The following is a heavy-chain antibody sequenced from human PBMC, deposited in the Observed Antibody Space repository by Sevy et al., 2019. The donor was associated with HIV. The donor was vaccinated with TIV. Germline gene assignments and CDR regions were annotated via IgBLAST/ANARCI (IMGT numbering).Heavy chain of an antibody. Sequence: SETLSLTCTVSGGSISSYYWNWIRQSPGKGLEWIGYIYYTGSTNYNPSLKSRVTISVDTSKNQFSLKLTSVTAADTAVYYCARDLISGRYYGMDVWGQGTMVTVSS. J-gene: IGHJ6*02. CDR1: GGSISSYY. V-gene: IGHV4-59*01. CDR3: ARDLISGRYYGMDV. CDR2: IYYTGST. D-gene: IGHD6-19*01.